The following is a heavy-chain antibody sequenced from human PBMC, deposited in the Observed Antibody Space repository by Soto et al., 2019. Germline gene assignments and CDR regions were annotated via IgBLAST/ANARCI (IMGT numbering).Heavy chain of an antibody. J-gene: IGHJ6*03. Sequence: GGSRRLSCAASGFTFSSYGMHWVRQAPGKGLEWVAVISYDGSNKYYADSVKGRFTISRDNSKNTLYLQMNSLRAEDTAVYYCAKDATFGVVISDYMDVWGKGATVTVSS. CDR3: AKDATFGVVISDYMDV. CDR1: GFTFSSYG. D-gene: IGHD3-3*01. CDR2: ISYDGSNK. V-gene: IGHV3-30*18.